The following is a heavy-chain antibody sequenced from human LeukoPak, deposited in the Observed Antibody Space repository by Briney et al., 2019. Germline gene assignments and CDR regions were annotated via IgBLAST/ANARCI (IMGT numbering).Heavy chain of an antibody. J-gene: IGHJ5*02. Sequence: GGSLRLSCAASGFTFSDYYMSWIRQAPGKGLEWVSYISSSGSTIYYADSVKGRFTISRDNAKNSLYLQMNSLRAEDTAVYYCARDTGGYCPSSSCSYPWGQGTLVTVSS. V-gene: IGHV3-11*01. CDR1: GFTFSDYY. CDR2: ISSSGSTI. D-gene: IGHD2-2*01. CDR3: ARDTGGYCPSSSCSYP.